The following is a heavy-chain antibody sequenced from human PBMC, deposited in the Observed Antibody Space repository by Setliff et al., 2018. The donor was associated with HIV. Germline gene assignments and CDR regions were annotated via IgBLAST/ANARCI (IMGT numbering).Heavy chain of an antibody. V-gene: IGHV4-59*08. J-gene: IGHJ3*01. CDR1: GASISGYF. CDR2: INYSGET. CDR3: ARHAAATISSVWYANAAFDV. D-gene: IGHD3-22*01. Sequence: LSLTCTVSGASISGYFWTWMRQVPGTGLEWLGYINYSGETNYNPSLRRRVTISIDTSTNQFSLKIDSMTASDTAIYYCARHAAATISSVWYANAAFDVWGQGTGVTVSS.